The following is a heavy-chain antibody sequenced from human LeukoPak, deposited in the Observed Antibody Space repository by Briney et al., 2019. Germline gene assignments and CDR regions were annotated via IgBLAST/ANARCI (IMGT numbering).Heavy chain of an antibody. D-gene: IGHD3-22*01. CDR1: GGSFRNYY. CDR2: INHSGST. J-gene: IGHJ4*02. V-gene: IGHV4-34*01. CDR3: ARGTEEIVASFDY. Sequence: SETLSLTCAVYGGSFRNYYWNWIRQPPGKGLEWIGEINHSGSTNYNPSLKSRVTISVDTSKNQFSLKLSSVTAADAAVYYCARGTEEIVASFDYWGQGTLVTVSS.